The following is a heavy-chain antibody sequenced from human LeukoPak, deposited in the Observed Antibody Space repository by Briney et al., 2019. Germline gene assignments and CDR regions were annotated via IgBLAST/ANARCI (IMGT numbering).Heavy chain of an antibody. CDR2: ISGSGGST. CDR1: GFTFSSYA. CDR3: AKADDDYVWGSYRPYYFDY. Sequence: GGSLRLSCAASGFTFSSYAMSWVRQAPGKGLEWVSAISGSGGSTYYADSVKGRFTISRDNPKNTLYLQMNSLRAEDTAVYYCAKADDDYVWGSYRPYYFDYWGQGTLVTVSS. D-gene: IGHD3-16*02. V-gene: IGHV3-23*01. J-gene: IGHJ4*02.